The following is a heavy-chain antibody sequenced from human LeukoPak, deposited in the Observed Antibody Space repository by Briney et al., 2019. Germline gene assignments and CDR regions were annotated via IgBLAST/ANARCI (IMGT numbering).Heavy chain of an antibody. CDR2: IYYSGST. D-gene: IGHD1-26*01. J-gene: IGHJ4*02. Sequence: SETLSLTCTVSGGSISSYYWSWIRQPPGKGLEWIGYIYYSGSTNYNPSLKSRVTISVDTSKNQFSLKLSSVTAADTAMYYCARALRGSYPIDYWGQGTLVTVSS. V-gene: IGHV4-59*01. CDR3: ARALRGSYPIDY. CDR1: GGSISSYY.